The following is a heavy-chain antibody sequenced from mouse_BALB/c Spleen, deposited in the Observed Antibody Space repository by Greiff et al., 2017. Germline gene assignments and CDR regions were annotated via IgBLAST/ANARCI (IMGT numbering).Heavy chain of an antibody. Sequence: EVQLQQSGAELVRSGASVKLSCTASGFNIKDYYMHWVKQRPEQGLEWIGWIDPENGDTEYAPKFQGKATMTADTSSNTAYPQLSSLTSEDTAVYYCNAKGLRPFAYWGQGTLVTVSA. CDR1: GFNIKDYY. CDR3: NAKGLRPFAY. CDR2: IDPENGDT. V-gene: IGHV14-4*02. J-gene: IGHJ3*01. D-gene: IGHD2-4*01.